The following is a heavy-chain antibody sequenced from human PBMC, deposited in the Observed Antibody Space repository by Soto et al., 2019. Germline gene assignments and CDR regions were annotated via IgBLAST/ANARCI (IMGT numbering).Heavy chain of an antibody. CDR1: GYTSTSYG. CDR2: ISAYNGNT. V-gene: IGHV1-18*04. D-gene: IGHD3-22*01. CDR3: ARSYSSGYYCDY. Sequence: XSVKVCCNAYGYTSTSYGISWVRQAPGQGLEWMGWISAYNGNTNYAQKLQGRVTMTTDTSTSTAYMELRSLRSDDTAVYYCARSYSSGYYCDYWGQGTLVTVSS. J-gene: IGHJ4*02.